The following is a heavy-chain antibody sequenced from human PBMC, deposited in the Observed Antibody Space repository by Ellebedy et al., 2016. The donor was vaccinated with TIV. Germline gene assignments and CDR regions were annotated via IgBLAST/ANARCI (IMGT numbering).Heavy chain of an antibody. V-gene: IGHV5-51*01. CDR1: GYSFTSYW. Sequence: GESLKISCKGSGYSFTSYWIGWVRQMPGKGLEWMGIIYPGDSDTRYSPSFQGQVTISADKSISTAYLQWSSLKASDTAMYYCARGMVRGVPRSNVDYWGQGTLVTVSS. D-gene: IGHD3-10*01. CDR2: IYPGDSDT. J-gene: IGHJ4*02. CDR3: ARGMVRGVPRSNVDY.